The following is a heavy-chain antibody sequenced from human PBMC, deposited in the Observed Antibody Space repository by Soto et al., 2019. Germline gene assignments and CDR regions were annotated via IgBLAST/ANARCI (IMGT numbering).Heavy chain of an antibody. J-gene: IGHJ5*02. CDR1: GFTFSSYA. CDR2: ISYDGSNK. V-gene: IGHV3-30-3*01. Sequence: GGSLRLSCAASGFTFSSYAMHWVRQAPGKGLEWVAVISYDGSNKYYADSVKGRFTISRDNSKNTLYLQMNSLRAEDTAVYYCALKFNWFDPWGQRTLVTVSS. CDR3: ALKFNWFDP.